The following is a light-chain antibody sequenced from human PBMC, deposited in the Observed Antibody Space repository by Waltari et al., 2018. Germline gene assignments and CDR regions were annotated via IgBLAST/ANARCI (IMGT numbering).Light chain of an antibody. CDR2: YNN. CDR3: ATWDDSLKGPL. CDR1: TSNIRSNV. J-gene: IGLJ2*01. V-gene: IGLV1-44*01. Sequence: QSVVTQPPSASGTPGQRVTISCSGGTSNIRSNVVQWYQQLPGMAPKVLISYNNLRPSGVPDRCSGSKSGTSASLAISGLQSDDEAVYYCATWDDSLKGPLFGGGTKLTVL.